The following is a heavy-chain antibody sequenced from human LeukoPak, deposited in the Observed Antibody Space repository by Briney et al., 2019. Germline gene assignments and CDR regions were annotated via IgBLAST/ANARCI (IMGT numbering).Heavy chain of an antibody. D-gene: IGHD3-10*01. CDR3: AKGPHVLLWFGEFEFDP. CDR2: ISGSGDST. CDR1: GFTFSSYA. J-gene: IGHJ5*02. Sequence: GGSLRLSCAASGFTFSSYAMNWVRLAPGKGLEWVSDISGSGDSTYYADSVKGRFTISRDNSKNTLYLQMNSLRAEDTAVYYCAKGPHVLLWFGEFEFDPWGQGTLVTVSS. V-gene: IGHV3-23*01.